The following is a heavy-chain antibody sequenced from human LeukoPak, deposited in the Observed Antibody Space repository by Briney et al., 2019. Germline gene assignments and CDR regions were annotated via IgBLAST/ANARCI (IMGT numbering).Heavy chain of an antibody. CDR3: ASSGWDY. V-gene: IGHV3-7*01. CDR2: INQDGSEK. D-gene: IGHD6-19*01. CDR1: GFTFSSYW. J-gene: IGHJ4*02. Sequence: GGPLRLSCAASGFTFSSYWMSWVRQAPGKGLEWVANINQDGSEKYYVDTVNGRFTISRDNAKNSLYLQMNSLRVEDTAVYYCASSGWDYWGQGTLVTVSS.